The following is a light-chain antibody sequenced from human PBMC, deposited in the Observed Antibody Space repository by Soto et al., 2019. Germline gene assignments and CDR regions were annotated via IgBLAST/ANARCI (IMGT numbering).Light chain of an antibody. V-gene: IGKV1-17*01. CDR3: QQYENYWT. J-gene: IGKJ1*01. CDR1: QGIRND. Sequence: DIQMTQSPSSLSASVGDRVTITCRASQGIRNDLGWYQQRPGKAPKRLIYAASTLQPGVPSRFSGSGSGTDFTLTISSLQPEDFATYYCQQYENYWTFGQGTRVEIK. CDR2: AAS.